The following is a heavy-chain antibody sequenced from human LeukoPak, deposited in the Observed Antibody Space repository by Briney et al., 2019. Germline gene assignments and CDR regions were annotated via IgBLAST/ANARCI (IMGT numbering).Heavy chain of an antibody. V-gene: IGHV3-23*01. D-gene: IGHD2-21*02. CDR1: GFTFSSYV. CDR3: AKVQPSDFNMNFDS. J-gene: IGHJ4*02. Sequence: GGSLRLSCAASGFTFSSYVMNWLRHAPGEGLEPVSTISGSDGRTFYADSVKGGFTISRDSSKNTVYLHRNSLRAADTAVYYCAKVQPSDFNMNFDSWGQGTLVTVSS. CDR2: ISGSDGRT.